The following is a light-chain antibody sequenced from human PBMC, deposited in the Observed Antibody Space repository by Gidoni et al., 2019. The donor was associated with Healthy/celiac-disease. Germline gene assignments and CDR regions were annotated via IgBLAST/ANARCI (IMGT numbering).Light chain of an antibody. Sequence: EIVFPQSPATLSWSPGERATLSCRASQSVSSYLAWYQQKPGQAPRLLIYDASNRATGIPARCSGSGSGTDFTLTISSLEPEDFAVYYCQKRSNWLTFGGGTKVEIK. V-gene: IGKV3-11*01. CDR1: QSVSSY. CDR3: QKRSNWLT. CDR2: DAS. J-gene: IGKJ4*01.